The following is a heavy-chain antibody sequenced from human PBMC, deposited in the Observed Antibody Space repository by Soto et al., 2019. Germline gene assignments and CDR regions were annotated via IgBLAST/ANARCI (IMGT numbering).Heavy chain of an antibody. V-gene: IGHV1-2*02. CDR2: INPNSGGT. J-gene: IGHJ5*02. Sequence: QVQLVQSGAEVKKPGASVKVSCKASGYTFTAYYMHWVRQAPGQGLEWMGWINPNSGGTYHAQNFQGRVTMTRDTSTTTAYMELASLRSDDTAVYYCARGGGRGYKEIDPWGHGTLVIVSS. CDR3: ARGGGRGYKEIDP. CDR1: GYTFTAYY. D-gene: IGHD5-12*01.